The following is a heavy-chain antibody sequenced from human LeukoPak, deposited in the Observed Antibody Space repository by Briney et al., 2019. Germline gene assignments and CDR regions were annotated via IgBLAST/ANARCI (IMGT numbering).Heavy chain of an antibody. CDR1: GFTFSSYS. V-gene: IGHV3-48*01. CDR3: ARSQDAFDI. J-gene: IGHJ3*02. Sequence: GGSLRLSCAASGFTFSSYSMNWVRQAPGKGLEWVSYISSSSSTIYYADSVKGRFTISRDNAKNSLYLQMNSLRAEDTAVYYWARSQDAFDIWGQGTMVTVST. CDR2: ISSSSSTI.